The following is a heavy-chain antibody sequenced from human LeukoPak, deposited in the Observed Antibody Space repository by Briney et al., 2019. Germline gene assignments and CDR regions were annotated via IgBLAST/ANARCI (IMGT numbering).Heavy chain of an antibody. Sequence: AETLSHTCTVPTGSINDYYWSGVRQPVGKGLEWLGRIYSSGGTTYNPSLKSRITMSVDTSKNQFSLKMNSVTAADTAVYYCAREGKWLGTYYYCLDVWGKGTTVTVSS. CDR3: AREGKWLGTYYYCLDV. J-gene: IGHJ6*04. CDR1: TGSINDYY. D-gene: IGHD3-10*01. CDR2: IYSSGGT. V-gene: IGHV4-4*07.